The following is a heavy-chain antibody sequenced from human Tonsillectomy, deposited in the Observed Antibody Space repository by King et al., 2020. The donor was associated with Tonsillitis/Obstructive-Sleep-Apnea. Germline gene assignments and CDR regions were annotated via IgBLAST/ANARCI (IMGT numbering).Heavy chain of an antibody. CDR3: ARAGDSGVIDAFDI. D-gene: IGHD3-22*01. CDR2: ISSSGSTI. V-gene: IGHV3-48*03. J-gene: IGHJ3*02. CDR1: GFTLRSYE. Sequence: VQLVESGGGLVQPGGSLRLSCAASGFTLRSYEMNWVRQAPGKGLEWVSYISSSGSTIYYADSVKGRFTISRDNAKNSLYLQMNSLRSEDTAVYYCARAGDSGVIDAFDIWGQGKMVTVSS.